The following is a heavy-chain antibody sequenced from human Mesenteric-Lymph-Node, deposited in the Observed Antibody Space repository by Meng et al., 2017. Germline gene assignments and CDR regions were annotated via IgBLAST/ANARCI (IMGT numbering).Heavy chain of an antibody. CDR2: IWYDGSNK. J-gene: IGHJ6*02. CDR3: ARDFRFLEWTFSGMDV. Sequence: GESLKISCAASGFTFSSYGMHWVRQAPGKGLEWVAVIWYDGSNKYYADSVKGRFTISRDNSKNTLYLQMNSLRAEDTAVYYCARDFRFLEWTFSGMDVWGQGTTVTVSS. CDR1: GFTFSSYG. D-gene: IGHD3-3*01. V-gene: IGHV3-33*01.